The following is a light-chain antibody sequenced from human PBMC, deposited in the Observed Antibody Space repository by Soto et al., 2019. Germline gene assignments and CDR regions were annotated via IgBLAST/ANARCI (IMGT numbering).Light chain of an antibody. CDR2: KAS. J-gene: IGKJ1*01. Sequence: DIQMTQSPSTLPASLGDRVTITCRASQSISNWLAWYQQKPGKAPKLLIYKASSLESGVPSRFSGSGSGTEFTLTISSLQPDDFATYYCQQYYTYSTFGQGTKVDIK. CDR3: QQYYTYST. CDR1: QSISNW. V-gene: IGKV1-5*03.